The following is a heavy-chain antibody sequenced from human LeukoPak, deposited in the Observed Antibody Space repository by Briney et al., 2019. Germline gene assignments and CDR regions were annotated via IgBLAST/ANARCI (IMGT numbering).Heavy chain of an antibody. Sequence: PSETLSLTCTVSGGSLSTFYWSWIRQPPGEGLEWIGYIYYSGSTDYNPSLKSRVTISVDTSKNQFSLKLSSVTAADTAVYYCARGGWSLDYWGQGTLVTVSS. CDR2: IYYSGST. V-gene: IGHV4-59*01. CDR3: ARGGWSLDY. J-gene: IGHJ4*02. CDR1: GGSLSTFY.